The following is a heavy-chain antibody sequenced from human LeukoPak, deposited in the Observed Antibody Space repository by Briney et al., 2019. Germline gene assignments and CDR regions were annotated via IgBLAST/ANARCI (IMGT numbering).Heavy chain of an antibody. D-gene: IGHD3-10*01. J-gene: IGHJ4*02. Sequence: ASVKVSCKASGYTFTTYGMNWVRQATGQGLEWMGWMNPNSGNTGYAQKFQGRVTMTRNTSISTAYMELSSLRSEDTAVYYCARGPEIDYYGSGSYGGDYWGQGTLVTVSS. CDR1: GYTFTTYG. CDR3: ARGPEIDYYGSGSYGGDY. CDR2: MNPNSGNT. V-gene: IGHV1-8*02.